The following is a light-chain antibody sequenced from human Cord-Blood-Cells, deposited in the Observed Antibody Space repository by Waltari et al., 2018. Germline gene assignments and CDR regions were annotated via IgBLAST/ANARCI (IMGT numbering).Light chain of an antibody. CDR1: SSNLGSNY. CDR2: RNK. J-gene: IGLJ3*02. Sequence: QSVLTQPPSASGTPGQRVTISCSGSSSNLGSNYVYWYQQLPGTAPKLLIYRNKQRPSGVPDRFSGSKSGTSASLAISGLRSEGEADYYCAAWDDSLSGWVFGGGTKLTVL. V-gene: IGLV1-47*01. CDR3: AAWDDSLSGWV.